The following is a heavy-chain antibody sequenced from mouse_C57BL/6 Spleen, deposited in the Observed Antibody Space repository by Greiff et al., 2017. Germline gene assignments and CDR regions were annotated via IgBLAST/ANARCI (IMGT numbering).Heavy chain of an antibody. J-gene: IGHJ2*01. CDR3: AYGTAFDY. V-gene: IGHV1-53*01. CDR2: INPSNGGT. Sequence: QVQLQQSGTELVKPGASGYTFTSYWMHWVKQRPGQGLEWIGNINPSNGGTNYNEKFKSKATLTVDKSSSTAYMQLSSLTSEDSAVYYCAYGTAFDYWGQGTTLTVSS. CDR1: GYTFTSYW. D-gene: IGHD1-1*01.